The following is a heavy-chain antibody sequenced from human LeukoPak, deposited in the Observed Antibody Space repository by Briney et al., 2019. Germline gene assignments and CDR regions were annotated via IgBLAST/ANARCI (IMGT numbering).Heavy chain of an antibody. CDR2: VSYDGGNK. D-gene: IGHD5-12*01. CDR3: ARDIRRKATIRFDAFDI. J-gene: IGHJ3*02. V-gene: IGHV3-30-3*01. CDR1: GFTFSNYA. Sequence: GGSLRLSCAASGFTFSNYAMHWVRQAPGKGLEWAAVVSYDGGNKYYADSVKGRFTISRDNSKNTLYLQMNSLRAEDTAVYYCARDIRRKATIRFDAFDIWGQGTMVTVSS.